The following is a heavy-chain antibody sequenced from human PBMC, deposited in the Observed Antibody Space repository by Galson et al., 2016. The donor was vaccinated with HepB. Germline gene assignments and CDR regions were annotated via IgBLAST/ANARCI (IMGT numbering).Heavy chain of an antibody. Sequence: SLRLCCAAAGFTFSSYSRHGVRQAPGKGREWVSFISSGGRYVYSADSVKGRFTISRDNAKNSLYLQMNSLRAEDTAVYYCARGGYSGYDWVRNWFDPWGQGTLVTVSS. D-gene: IGHD5-12*01. CDR3: ARGGYSGYDWVRNWFDP. CDR1: GFTFSSYS. V-gene: IGHV3-21*01. CDR2: ISSGGRYV. J-gene: IGHJ5*02.